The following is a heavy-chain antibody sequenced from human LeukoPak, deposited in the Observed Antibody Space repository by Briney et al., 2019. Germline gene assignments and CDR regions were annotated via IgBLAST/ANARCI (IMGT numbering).Heavy chain of an antibody. V-gene: IGHV3-21*01. Sequence: PGGSLRLSCAASGFTFSSSIMNWVRQAPGKGLEWVSSITSSSSYIYYADSVKGRFTISRDDAKNSLYLQMNSLRAEDTAVYYCARGSGSGSYNFDYWGQGTLVTVSS. CDR3: ARGSGSGSYNFDY. CDR1: GFTFSSSI. CDR2: ITSSSSYI. J-gene: IGHJ4*02. D-gene: IGHD3-10*01.